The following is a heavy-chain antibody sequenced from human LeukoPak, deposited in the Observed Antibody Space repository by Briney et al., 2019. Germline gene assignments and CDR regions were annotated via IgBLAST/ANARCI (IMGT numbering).Heavy chain of an antibody. Sequence: ASVKVSCKASGYTFTGYYMHWVRQAPGQGLEWMGWINPNSGGTNYAQKFQGRVTMTRYTSISTAYMELSRLRSDDTAVYYCARGTVLTWPLDYWGQGTLVTVSS. V-gene: IGHV1-2*02. D-gene: IGHD4/OR15-4a*01. CDR3: ARGTVLTWPLDY. CDR1: GYTFTGYY. J-gene: IGHJ4*02. CDR2: INPNSGGT.